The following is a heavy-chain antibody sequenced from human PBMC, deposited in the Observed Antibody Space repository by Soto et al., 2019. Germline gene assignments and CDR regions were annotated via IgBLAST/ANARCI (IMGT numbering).Heavy chain of an antibody. D-gene: IGHD1-26*01. CDR3: ARGENSGSYSPPYYYYGMDV. CDR2: ISSSSSTI. J-gene: IGHJ6*02. Sequence: EVQLVESGGGLVQPGGSLRLSCAASGFTFSSYSMNWVRQAPGKGLEWVSYISSSSSTIYYADSVKGRFTISRDNAKNSXYXXMNSLRDEDTAVYYCARGENSGSYSPPYYYYGMDVWGQGTTVTVSS. CDR1: GFTFSSYS. V-gene: IGHV3-48*02.